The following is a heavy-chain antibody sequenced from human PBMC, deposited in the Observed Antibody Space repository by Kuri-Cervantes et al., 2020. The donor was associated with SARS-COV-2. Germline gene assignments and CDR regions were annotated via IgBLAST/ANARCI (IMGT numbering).Heavy chain of an antibody. D-gene: IGHD2-2*01. CDR3: AADPRDVVVPASRYYYGMDV. J-gene: IGHJ6*02. V-gene: IGHV1-58*01. CDR1: GFTFTSSA. Sequence: SVKVSCKASGFTFTSSAVQWVRQARGQRLERIGWIVVGSGNTNYAQKFQERVTITMDMSTSTAYMELSSLRSEDTAVYYCAADPRDVVVPASRYYYGMDVWGQGTTVTVSS. CDR2: IVVGSGNT.